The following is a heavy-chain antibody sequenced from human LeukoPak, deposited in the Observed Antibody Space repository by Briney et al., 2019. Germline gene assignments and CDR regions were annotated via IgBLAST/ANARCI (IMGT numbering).Heavy chain of an antibody. CDR2: ISSSSSYI. V-gene: IGHV3-21*01. Sequence: GGSLRLSCAASGFTFSSYSMNWVRQAPGKGLEWVSSISSSSSYIYYADSVKGRFTISRDNAKNSLYLQMNSLRAEDTAVYYCASGPRLWFGESYYYYGMDVRGQGTTVTVSS. CDR1: GFTFSSYS. CDR3: ASGPRLWFGESYYYYGMDV. D-gene: IGHD3-10*01. J-gene: IGHJ6*02.